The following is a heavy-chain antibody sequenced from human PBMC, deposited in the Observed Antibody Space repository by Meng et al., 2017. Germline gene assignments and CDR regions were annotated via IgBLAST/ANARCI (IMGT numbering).Heavy chain of an antibody. CDR2: IKQDGSEK. D-gene: IGHD3-10*01. Sequence: GESLKISCAASGFTFSSYSMNWVRQAPGKGLEWVANIKQDGSEKYYVDSVKGRFTISRDNAKNSLYLQMNSLRAEDTAVYYCASYYGSGSYYRGEFDYWGQGTLVTVSS. CDR3: ASYYGSGSYYRGEFDY. CDR1: GFTFSSYS. V-gene: IGHV3-7*01. J-gene: IGHJ4*02.